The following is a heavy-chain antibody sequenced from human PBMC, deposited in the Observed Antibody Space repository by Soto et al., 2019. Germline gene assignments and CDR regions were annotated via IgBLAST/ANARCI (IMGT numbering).Heavy chain of an antibody. Sequence: EVQLVESGGGLVQPGRSLRLSCAASGFTFHNYAMHWVRQAPGKGLEWVSGISWXSAGXXXXDSVKGRFTISRDNAKXXXXXXXXXXXXXXXXXXXXXXXPLGSGISAAGDWGQGTLVTVSS. CDR2: ISWXSAGX. J-gene: IGHJ4*02. CDR3: XXXPLGSGISAAGD. V-gene: IGHV3-9*01. D-gene: IGHD6-13*01. CDR1: GFTFHNYA.